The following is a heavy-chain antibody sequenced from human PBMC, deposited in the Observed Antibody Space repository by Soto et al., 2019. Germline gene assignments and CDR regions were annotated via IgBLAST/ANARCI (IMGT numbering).Heavy chain of an antibody. CDR3: AGGDYYHSSGYYFYYYTMDV. Sequence: LVPLSVARPVCDGSISSSSYYRGRKRQPPGKGLEWIGNVYYGGSTYYNPSLKSRVTISVETSKSQFSLKLSSVTAADTAVYYCAGGDYYHSSGYYFYYYTMDVWGQGTTVSVSS. J-gene: IGHJ6*02. CDR1: DGSISSSSYY. D-gene: IGHD3-22*01. V-gene: IGHV4-39*01. CDR2: VYYGGST.